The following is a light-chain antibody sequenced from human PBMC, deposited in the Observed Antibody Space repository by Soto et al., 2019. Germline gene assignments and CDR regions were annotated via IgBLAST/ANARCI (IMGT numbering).Light chain of an antibody. Sequence: QPVLTQPPSASGTPGQRVTISCFGSSSNIGSNTVNWYQQLPGTAPKLLIFSNIQRPSGVPDRFSGSKSGSSASLAIRGLQSEDEADYYCAAWDDSLNGPLFGGGTKLTVL. CDR2: SNI. J-gene: IGLJ2*01. V-gene: IGLV1-44*01. CDR1: SSNIGSNT. CDR3: AAWDDSLNGPL.